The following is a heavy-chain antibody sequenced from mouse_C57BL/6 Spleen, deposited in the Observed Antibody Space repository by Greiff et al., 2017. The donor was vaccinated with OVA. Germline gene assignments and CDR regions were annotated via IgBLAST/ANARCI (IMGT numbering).Heavy chain of an antibody. CDR2: IDPSDSYT. CDR1: GYTFTSYW. D-gene: IGHD2-4*01. V-gene: IGHV1-69*01. Sequence: VQLQQPGAELVMPGASVKLSCKASGYTFTSYWMHWVKQRPGQGLEWIGEIDPSDSYTNYNQKLKGKSTLTVDKSSSTAYMQLSSLTSEDSAVYYCARSRLRRRGGDFDYWGQGTTLTVSS. CDR3: ARSRLRRRGGDFDY. J-gene: IGHJ2*01.